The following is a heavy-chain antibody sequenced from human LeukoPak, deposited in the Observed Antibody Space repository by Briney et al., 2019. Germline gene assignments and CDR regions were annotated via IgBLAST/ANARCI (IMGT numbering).Heavy chain of an antibody. D-gene: IGHD2-2*01. CDR2: INHSGST. J-gene: IGHJ6*02. V-gene: IGHV4-34*01. CDR3: ARGRVIVVVPAAKTAIRPRYGMDV. Sequence: SETLSLTCAVYGGSFSGYYWSWIRQPPGKGLEWIGEINHSGSTNYNPSLKSRVTISVDTSKNQFSLKLSSVTAADTAVYYCARGRVIVVVPAAKTAIRPRYGMDVWGQGTTVTVSS. CDR1: GGSFSGYY.